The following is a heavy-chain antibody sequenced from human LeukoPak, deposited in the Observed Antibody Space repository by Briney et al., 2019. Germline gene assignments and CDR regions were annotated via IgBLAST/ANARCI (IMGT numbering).Heavy chain of an antibody. Sequence: ASVKVSCKASGYTFTSYGISWVRQAPGQGLEWMGIINPSGGSTSYAQKFQGRVTMTRDMSTSIVYMELSSLRSEDTAVYYCAREHGYNFPFDYWGQGTLVTVSS. CDR3: AREHGYNFPFDY. D-gene: IGHD5-24*01. CDR1: GYTFTSYG. CDR2: INPSGGST. V-gene: IGHV1-46*01. J-gene: IGHJ4*02.